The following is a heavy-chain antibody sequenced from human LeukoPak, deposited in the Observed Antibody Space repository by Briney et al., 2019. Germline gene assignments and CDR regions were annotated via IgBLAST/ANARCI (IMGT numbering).Heavy chain of an antibody. CDR2: INPNSGGT. J-gene: IGHJ5*02. V-gene: IGHV1-2*02. CDR1: GYTFTGYY. Sequence: ASVKVSCKASGYTFTGYYMHWVRQAPGQGLEWMGWINPNSGGTNYAQKFQGRVTMTRDTSISTAYMELSRLRSDDTAVYYCARVVAATSWFDPWGQGTLVTVSS. CDR3: ARVVAATSWFDP. D-gene: IGHD2-15*01.